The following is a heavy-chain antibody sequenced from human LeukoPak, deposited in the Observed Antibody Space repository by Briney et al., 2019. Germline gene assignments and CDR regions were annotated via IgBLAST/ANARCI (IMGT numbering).Heavy chain of an antibody. CDR1: GGSITSYH. CDR3: ARGQGDSWAVFGY. J-gene: IGHJ4*02. D-gene: IGHD6-13*01. CDR2: MQTSGRI. V-gene: IGHV4-4*07. Sequence: PSETLSLTCTVSGGSITSYHWSWVRQPAGKGLEWIGRMQTSGRIDYNLSLKSRLTMSVDRSKNHLSLRLRSVVAADPAVYYCARGQGDSWAVFGYGGQGILVPIPS.